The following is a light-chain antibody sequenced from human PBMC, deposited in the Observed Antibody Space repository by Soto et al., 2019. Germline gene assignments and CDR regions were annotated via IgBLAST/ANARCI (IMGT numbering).Light chain of an antibody. CDR1: SSDVGGYNY. Sequence: QSALTQPASVSGSPGQSITISCTGTSSDVGGYNYVSWYQQHPGKAPKLMIYDVSNRPPGVSDRFSGSKSGNTASLTISGLQAEDEADYYCSSYTSSSPSVVFGGGTKLTVL. CDR3: SSYTSSSPSVV. CDR2: DVS. J-gene: IGLJ2*01. V-gene: IGLV2-14*01.